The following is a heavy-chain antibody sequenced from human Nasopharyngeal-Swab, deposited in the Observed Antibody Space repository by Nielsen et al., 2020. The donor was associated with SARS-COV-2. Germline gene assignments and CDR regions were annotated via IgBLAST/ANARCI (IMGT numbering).Heavy chain of an antibody. J-gene: IGHJ5*02. CDR3: AKGGYCSGGSCFNWFDP. Sequence: SLKISCAASGFTFDDYAMHWVRQAPGKGLEWVSGISWNSGSIGYADSVKGRFTISGDNAKNSLYLQMNSLRAEDTALYYCAKGGYCSGGSCFNWFDPWGQGTLVTVSS. CDR1: GFTFDDYA. D-gene: IGHD2-15*01. CDR2: ISWNSGSI. V-gene: IGHV3-9*01.